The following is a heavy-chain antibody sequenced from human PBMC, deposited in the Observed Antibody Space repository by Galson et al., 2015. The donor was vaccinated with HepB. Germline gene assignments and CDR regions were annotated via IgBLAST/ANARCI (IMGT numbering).Heavy chain of an antibody. CDR1: GYSFASHW. D-gene: IGHD1-26*01. V-gene: IGHV5-51*01. CDR3: AGRQAGASLFDI. Sequence: QSGAEVKKPGESLKISCKGSGYSFASHWIGWVRQMPGKGLEWMGNIYPGDSETRNSPSIQGQVTISADKSISTAYLQWSSLKASDTAMYFCAGRQAGASLFDIWGQGTMVTVSS. CDR2: IYPGDSET. J-gene: IGHJ3*02.